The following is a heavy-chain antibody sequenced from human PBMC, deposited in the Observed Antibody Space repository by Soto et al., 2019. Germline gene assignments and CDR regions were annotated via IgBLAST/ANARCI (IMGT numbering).Heavy chain of an antibody. Sequence: GGSLRLSCAASGFTFSSYGMHWVRQAPGKGLEWVAVISYDGSNKYYADSVKGRFTISRDNSKNTLYLQMNSLRAEDTAVYYCAKEPITMVRGVIIPGAFDYWGQGTLVTVSS. V-gene: IGHV3-30*18. CDR3: AKEPITMVRGVIIPGAFDY. CDR1: GFTFSSYG. D-gene: IGHD3-10*01. CDR2: ISYDGSNK. J-gene: IGHJ4*02.